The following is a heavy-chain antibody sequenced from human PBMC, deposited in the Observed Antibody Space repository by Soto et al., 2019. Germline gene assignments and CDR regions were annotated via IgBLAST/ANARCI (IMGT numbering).Heavy chain of an antibody. J-gene: IGHJ4*02. Sequence: QVQLVESGGGVVQPGRSLRLSCAASGFTFSSYAMHWVRQAPGKGLEWVAVISYDGSNKYYADSVKGRFTISRDNSKNTLYLQMNSLSTEDTAVYYCARAYEGDYFDYRGQGTLVTVSS. CDR3: ARAYEGDYFDY. CDR1: GFTFSSYA. CDR2: ISYDGSNK. D-gene: IGHD3-16*01. V-gene: IGHV3-30-3*01.